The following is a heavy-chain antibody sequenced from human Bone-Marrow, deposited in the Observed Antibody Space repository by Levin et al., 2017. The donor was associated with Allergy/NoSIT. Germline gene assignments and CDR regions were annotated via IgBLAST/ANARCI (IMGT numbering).Heavy chain of an antibody. CDR2: IYSGGST. CDR3: ARDGQGHSSSPY. J-gene: IGHJ4*02. CDR1: GFSVSNNF. Sequence: GESLKISCAASGFSVSNNFLNWVRQVPGKGLEWVSLIYSGGSTHYADSVKGRFTISRDNSRNTLYLQMNSLRVEDTAVYYCARDGQGHSSSPYWGKGTLVTVSS. V-gene: IGHV3-66*01. D-gene: IGHD6-6*01.